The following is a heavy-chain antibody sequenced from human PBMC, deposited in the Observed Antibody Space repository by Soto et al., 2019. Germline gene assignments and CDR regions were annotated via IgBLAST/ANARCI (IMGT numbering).Heavy chain of an antibody. CDR3: VSQRHWARPFES. V-gene: IGHV3-30-3*01. Sequence: QVQLVESGGGEVLPGGSLRLSCVASGFTFNRHAMYWVCQAPGKGLEWVTMISKDGTSAYYADSVRGRFTISRDNSKSTLYLQMNSLRTEDTGIYYCVSQRHWARPFESWGQGTLVNVSS. CDR1: GFTFNRHA. D-gene: IGHD7-27*01. J-gene: IGHJ4*02. CDR2: ISKDGTSA.